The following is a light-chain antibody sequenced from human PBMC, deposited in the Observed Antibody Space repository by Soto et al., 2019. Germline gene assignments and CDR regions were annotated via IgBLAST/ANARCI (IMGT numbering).Light chain of an antibody. CDR1: QSVNNNY. Sequence: EIVLTQSPGTLSLSPGERATLSCRASQSVNNNYLGWYQQKPGQAPRLLIFGASNRATGIPDRFSGSGSGTDFTLTISRLEPEEFAVYYCQQYGSSPYTFGQGTKLEIK. J-gene: IGKJ2*01. CDR2: GAS. CDR3: QQYGSSPYT. V-gene: IGKV3-20*01.